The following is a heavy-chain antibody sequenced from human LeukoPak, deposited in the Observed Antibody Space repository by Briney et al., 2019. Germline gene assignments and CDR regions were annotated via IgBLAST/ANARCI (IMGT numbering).Heavy chain of an antibody. D-gene: IGHD2-8*01. V-gene: IGHV3-21*01. CDR2: ISSSSSYI. Sequence: PGGSLRLSCAASGFTFSSYSMNWVRQAPGKGLEWVSSISSSSSYIYYADSVKGRFTISRDNAKNSLYLQMNSLRAEDTAVYYCASGERNIVLMASYWGQGTLVTVSS. CDR3: ASGERNIVLMASY. J-gene: IGHJ4*02. CDR1: GFTFSSYS.